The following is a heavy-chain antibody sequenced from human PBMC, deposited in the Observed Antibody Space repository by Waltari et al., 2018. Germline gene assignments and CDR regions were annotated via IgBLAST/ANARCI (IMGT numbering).Heavy chain of an antibody. J-gene: IGHJ5*02. Sequence: EVQLVESGGGLVTPGRSLRLSCAASGFTFGDYAMSWVRLAPGKGLEWVSFIRTSAYGGTTEYAASVRGRFTISRDDSNSIAYLQMNSLKTEDTAIYYCTRRRAVNWFDPWGQGTLVTVSS. CDR1: GFTFGDYA. CDR3: TRRRAVNWFDP. V-gene: IGHV3-49*04. CDR2: IRTSAYGGTT.